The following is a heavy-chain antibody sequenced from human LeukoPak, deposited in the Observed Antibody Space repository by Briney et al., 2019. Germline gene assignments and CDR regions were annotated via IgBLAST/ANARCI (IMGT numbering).Heavy chain of an antibody. J-gene: IGHJ4*02. D-gene: IGHD1-26*01. CDR2: IRYDGSNK. Sequence: GGSLRLSCAASGFTFSSYGMHWVRQAPGKGLEWVAFIRYDGSNKYYAGSVKGRFTISRDNSKNTLYLQMNSLRAEDTAVYYCATTEGELMRIDYWGQGTLVTVSS. CDR3: ATTEGELMRIDY. CDR1: GFTFSSYG. V-gene: IGHV3-30*02.